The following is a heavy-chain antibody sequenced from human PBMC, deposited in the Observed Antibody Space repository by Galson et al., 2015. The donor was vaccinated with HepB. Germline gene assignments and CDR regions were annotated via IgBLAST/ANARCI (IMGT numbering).Heavy chain of an antibody. J-gene: IGHJ4*02. V-gene: IGHV3-21*01. Sequence: LRLSCAASGFTLSSYSMNWVRQAPGKGLEWVSSISSSTSYIYYADSVKGRFTISRDNAKNSLYLQMNSLRAEDTAVYYCASGGREQQWLVRHFDYWGQGTLGAVAS. CDR1: GFTLSSYS. CDR2: ISSSTSYI. D-gene: IGHD6-19*01. CDR3: ASGGREQQWLVRHFDY.